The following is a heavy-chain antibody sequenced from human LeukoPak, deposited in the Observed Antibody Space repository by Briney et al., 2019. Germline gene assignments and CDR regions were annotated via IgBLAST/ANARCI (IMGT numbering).Heavy chain of an antibody. J-gene: IGHJ4*02. Sequence: ASVKVSCKASGYTFTGYYMHWVRQAPGQGLEWMGWINPNSGGTNYAQKFQGGATMTRETSISTAYMELSRLRSDDTAVYYCARSRTWYSSGWYVNYWGQGTLVTVSS. V-gene: IGHV1-2*02. CDR2: INPNSGGT. CDR1: GYTFTGYY. CDR3: ARSRTWYSSGWYVNY. D-gene: IGHD6-19*01.